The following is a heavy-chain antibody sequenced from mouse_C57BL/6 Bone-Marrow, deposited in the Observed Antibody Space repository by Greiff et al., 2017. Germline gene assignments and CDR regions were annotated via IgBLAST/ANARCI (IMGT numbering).Heavy chain of an antibody. D-gene: IGHD1-1*01. Sequence: QVQLKQSGAELVKPGASVKISCKASGYAFSSYWMNWVKQRPGKGLEWIGQIYPGDGDTNYNGKFKGKATLTADKSSSTAYMQLSSLTSEDSAVYFGARDHYYGSSYAMDNWGQGTSVTVSS. CDR1: GYAFSSYW. CDR2: IYPGDGDT. J-gene: IGHJ4*01. CDR3: ARDHYYGSSYAMDN. V-gene: IGHV1-80*01.